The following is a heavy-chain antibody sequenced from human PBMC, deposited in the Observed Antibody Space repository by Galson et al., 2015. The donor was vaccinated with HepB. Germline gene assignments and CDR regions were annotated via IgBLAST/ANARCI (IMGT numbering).Heavy chain of an antibody. CDR3: ARARRLTGTSYYYGMDV. CDR2: IWYDGSNK. V-gene: IGHV3-33*01. D-gene: IGHD1-20*01. Sequence: SLRLSCAASGFTFSSYGMHWVRQAPGKGLEWVAVIWYDGSNKYYADSVKGRFTISRDNSRNTLYLQMNSLRAEDTAVYYCARARRLTGTSYYYGMDVWGQGTTVTVSS. CDR1: GFTFSSYG. J-gene: IGHJ6*02.